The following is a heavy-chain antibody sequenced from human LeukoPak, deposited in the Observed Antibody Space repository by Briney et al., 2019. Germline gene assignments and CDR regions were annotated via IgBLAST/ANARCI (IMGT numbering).Heavy chain of an antibody. CDR1: GFTFSSYS. Sequence: PGGSLRLSCAASGFTFSSYSLNWVRQPPGKGLEWVSYISSSSSTIYYADSVKGRFTISRDNAKNSLYLQMNSLRAEDTAVYYCARWSRGLRYFDWSPGYFDYWGQGTLVTVSS. CDR2: ISSSSSTI. V-gene: IGHV3-48*04. J-gene: IGHJ4*02. CDR3: ARWSRGLRYFDWSPGYFDY. D-gene: IGHD3-9*01.